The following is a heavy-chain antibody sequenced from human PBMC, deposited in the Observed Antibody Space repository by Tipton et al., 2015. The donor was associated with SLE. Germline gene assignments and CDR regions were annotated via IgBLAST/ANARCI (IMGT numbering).Heavy chain of an antibody. CDR3: AREWGDAFDI. D-gene: IGHD3-16*01. J-gene: IGHJ3*02. V-gene: IGHV4-4*08. CDR2: IYSGGST. CDR1: GASINSNF. Sequence: TLSLTCTVSGASINSNFWSWIRQSPGKGLEWIGYIYSGGSTKYNPYFESRVTMSIDTSKNQFSLKVTSVTAADTAVYYCAREWGDAFDIWGQGTMVTVSS.